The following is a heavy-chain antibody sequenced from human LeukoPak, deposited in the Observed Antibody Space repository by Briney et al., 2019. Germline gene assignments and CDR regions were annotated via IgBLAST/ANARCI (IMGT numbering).Heavy chain of an antibody. V-gene: IGHV4-34*01. CDR3: ARGRRYSYGYYGYYFDY. D-gene: IGHD5-18*01. J-gene: IGHJ4*02. CDR1: GGSFSGYY. Sequence: SETLSLTCAVYGGSFSGYYWSWIRQPPGKGLEWVGEINHSGSTKYNPSLKSRVTISVDTSKNQFSLKLSSVTAADTAVYYCARGRRYSYGYYGYYFDYWGQGTLVTVSS. CDR2: INHSGST.